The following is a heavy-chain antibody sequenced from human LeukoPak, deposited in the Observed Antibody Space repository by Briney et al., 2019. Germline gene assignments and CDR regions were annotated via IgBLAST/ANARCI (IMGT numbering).Heavy chain of an antibody. CDR2: IISSSSYI. CDR3: ARVLDGIFGVVIIPNAFDI. Sequence: GGSLRLSCAASGVTFSSYSMNWVRQAPGKGLEWVSSIISSSSYIYYADSVKGRFTICRDNAKNSLYLQMNSLRAEDTAVYYCARVLDGIFGVVIIPNAFDIWGQGTMVTVSS. CDR1: GVTFSSYS. D-gene: IGHD3-3*01. J-gene: IGHJ3*02. V-gene: IGHV3-21*01.